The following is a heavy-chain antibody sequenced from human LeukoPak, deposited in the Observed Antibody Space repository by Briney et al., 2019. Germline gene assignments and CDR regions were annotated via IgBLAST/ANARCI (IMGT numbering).Heavy chain of an antibody. D-gene: IGHD2/OR15-2a*01. CDR1: GFTFSEYS. Sequence: GGSQRLSCAASGFTFSEYSMNWVRQAPGKGLEWVSYISSKSKSIYYADSVRGRFTISRDNGKNSLSLQMNSLTAEDTAMYYCARDGSPTFYYYYMDVWGKGTTVTVSS. CDR2: ISSKSKSI. V-gene: IGHV3-48*01. CDR3: ARDGSPTFYYYYMDV. J-gene: IGHJ6*03.